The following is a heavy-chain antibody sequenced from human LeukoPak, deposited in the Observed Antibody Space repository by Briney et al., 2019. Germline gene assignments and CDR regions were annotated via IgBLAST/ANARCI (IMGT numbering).Heavy chain of an antibody. CDR3: AKDTANNWNGRDNWFDP. CDR1: GFTFSSYG. J-gene: IGHJ5*02. CDR2: IRYDGSNK. Sequence: GGSLRLSCAASGFTFSSYGMHWVRQAPGKGLEWVAFIRYDGSNKYYADSVKGRFTISRDNSKNTLYLQMNSLRAEDTAVYYCAKDTANNWNGRDNWFDPWGQGTLVTVSS. V-gene: IGHV3-30*02. D-gene: IGHD1-20*01.